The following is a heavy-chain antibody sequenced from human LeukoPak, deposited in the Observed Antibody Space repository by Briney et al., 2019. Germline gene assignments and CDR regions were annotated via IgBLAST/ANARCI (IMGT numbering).Heavy chain of an antibody. Sequence: PSETLSLTCAVYGASFSGYYWSWIRQPPGKGLEWIGEINHGGSTNYNPPLKSRVTISVDTSKNQFSLKMSSVTAADTAVYYCARGGAVAGKGNWFDPWGQGTLVTVSS. CDR2: INHGGST. V-gene: IGHV4-34*01. D-gene: IGHD6-19*01. J-gene: IGHJ5*02. CDR1: GASFSGYY. CDR3: ARGGAVAGKGNWFDP.